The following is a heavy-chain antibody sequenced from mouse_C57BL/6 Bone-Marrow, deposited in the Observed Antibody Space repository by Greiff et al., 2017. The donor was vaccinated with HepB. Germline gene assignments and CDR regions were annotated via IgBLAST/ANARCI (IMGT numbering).Heavy chain of an antibody. V-gene: IGHV2-2*01. D-gene: IGHD2-1*01. J-gene: IGHJ3*01. CDR1: GFSLTSYG. CDR2: IWSGGST. CDR3: ARISSFYGNYEGFAY. Sequence: VKLQESGPGLVQPSQSLSITCTVSGFSLTSYGVHWVRQSPGKGLEWLGVIWSGGSTDYNAAFISRLSISKDNSKSQVFFKMNSLQADDTAIYYCARISSFYGNYEGFAYWGQGTLVTVSA.